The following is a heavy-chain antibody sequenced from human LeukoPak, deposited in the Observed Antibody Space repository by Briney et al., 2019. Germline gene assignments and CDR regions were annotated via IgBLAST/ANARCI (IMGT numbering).Heavy chain of an antibody. J-gene: IGHJ4*02. CDR3: ARDSPLAMYADY. CDR1: GGSISSYY. D-gene: IGHD5-18*01. Sequence: SETLSLTCTVSGGSISSYYWSCIRQPPGKGLEWIGYIYYSGSTNYNPSLKSRVTISVDTSKNQSSLKLSSVTAADTAVYYCARDSPLAMYADYWGQGTLVTVSS. CDR2: IYYSGST. V-gene: IGHV4-59*01.